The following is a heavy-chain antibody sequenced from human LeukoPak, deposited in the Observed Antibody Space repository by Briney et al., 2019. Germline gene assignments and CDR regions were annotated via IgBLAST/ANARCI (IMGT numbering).Heavy chain of an antibody. CDR1: GGSISSSDYY. CDR2: IYYSGST. CDR3: ARGLTRGYTYGGCFDP. D-gene: IGHD5-12*01. V-gene: IGHV4-39*01. J-gene: IGHJ5*02. Sequence: SETLSLTCTVSGGSISSSDYYWGWIRQPPGKGLEWIASIYYSGSTYYSPSLKSGVTISVDTSKNQFSLTLRSVTATDTAVYYCARGLTRGYTYGGCFDPWGQGTLVTVSS.